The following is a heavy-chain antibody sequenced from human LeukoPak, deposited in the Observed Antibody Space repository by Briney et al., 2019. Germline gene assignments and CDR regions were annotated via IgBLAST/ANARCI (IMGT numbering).Heavy chain of an antibody. V-gene: IGHV4-34*01. CDR1: GGSFSGYY. CDR2: INHSGST. Sequence: PSETLSLTWAVYGGSFSGYYWSWIRQPPGKGLEWIGEINHSGSTNYNPSLKSRVTISVDTSKNQFSLKLSSVTAADTAVYYCARAQVRLRRGGQFDYWGQGTLVTVSP. J-gene: IGHJ4*02. D-gene: IGHD3-10*01. CDR3: ARAQVRLRRGGQFDY.